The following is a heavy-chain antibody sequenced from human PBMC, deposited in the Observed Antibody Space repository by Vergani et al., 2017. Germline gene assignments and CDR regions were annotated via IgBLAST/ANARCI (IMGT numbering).Heavy chain of an antibody. CDR1: GFTFRSYA. V-gene: IGHV3-23*01. CDR2: ISGSGGST. Sequence: EVQLLESGGGLVQPGGSLRLSCAASGFTFRSYAMSWVRQAPGKGLEWVSAISGSGGSTYYADSVKGRFTISRDNSKNTLYLQMNSLRAEDTAVYYCAKDMIVDDRYFQHWGQGTLVTVSS. CDR3: AKDMIVDDRYFQH. J-gene: IGHJ1*01. D-gene: IGHD3-22*01.